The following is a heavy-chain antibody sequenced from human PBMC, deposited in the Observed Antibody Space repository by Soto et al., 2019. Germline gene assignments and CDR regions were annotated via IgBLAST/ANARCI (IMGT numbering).Heavy chain of an antibody. CDR2: ISGSGNSP. CDR1: GFIFGDHV. CDR3: ARGTHSYSGSHELDA. V-gene: IGHV3-23*04. J-gene: IGHJ5*02. Sequence: EVQLVESGGRLVQRGGSLRLSCSGSGFIFGDHVMDWVRQAPGKGLEWVAGISGSGNSPFFRDSVKGRFTISRDNSKNTVYLEMNNLREQYSVMYFCARGTHSYSGSHELDAWGLGTLVTVS. D-gene: IGHD1-26*01.